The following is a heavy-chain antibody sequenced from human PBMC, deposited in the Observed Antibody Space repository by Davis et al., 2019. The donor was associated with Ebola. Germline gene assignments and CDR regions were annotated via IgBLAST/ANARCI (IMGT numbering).Heavy chain of an antibody. CDR1: GGSISSYY. D-gene: IGHD4-17*01. Sequence: MPSETLSLTCTVSGGSISSYYWSWIRQPPGKGLEWIGYIYYSGSTNYNPSLKSRVTISVDTSKNQFSLKLSSVTAADTAVYYCARLGYTVTKDDWGQGTLVTVS. CDR2: IYYSGST. J-gene: IGHJ4*02. V-gene: IGHV4-59*08. CDR3: ARLGYTVTKDD.